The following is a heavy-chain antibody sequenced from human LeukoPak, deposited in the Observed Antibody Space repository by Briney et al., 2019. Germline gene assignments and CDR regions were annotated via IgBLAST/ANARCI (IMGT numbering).Heavy chain of an antibody. V-gene: IGHV3-48*01. CDR1: GFTFSSYS. CDR2: ISSSSSTI. CDR3: AKDYGSGSYYNVGYIDV. Sequence: GGSLRLSCAASGFTFSSYSMNWVRQAPGKGLEWVSYISSSSSTIYCADSVKGRFSISRDNSKYTLYLQMNSLRAEDTAVYYCAKDYGSGSYYNVGYIDVWGKGTTVTVSS. J-gene: IGHJ6*03. D-gene: IGHD3-10*01.